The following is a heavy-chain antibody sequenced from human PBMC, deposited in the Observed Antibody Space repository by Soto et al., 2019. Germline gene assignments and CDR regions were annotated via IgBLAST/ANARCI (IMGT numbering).Heavy chain of an antibody. Sequence: AASVKVSCKPSGYTFTSYYMYWVRQAPGQGLEWMGIINPSSGSTSYAQKLQGRVTMNRDTSTRTVYMELSSLRSENTAVYYCAGVEMATIKANAFDIWAQGTMVTVAS. CDR2: INPSSGST. D-gene: IGHD5-12*01. J-gene: IGHJ3*02. CDR1: GYTFTSYY. V-gene: IGHV1-46*04. CDR3: AGVEMATIKANAFDI.